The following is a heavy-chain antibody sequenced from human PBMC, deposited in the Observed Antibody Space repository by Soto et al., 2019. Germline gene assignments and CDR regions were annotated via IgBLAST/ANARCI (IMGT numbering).Heavy chain of an antibody. V-gene: IGHV1-18*01. CDR1: GYTFTSYG. Sequence: ASVKVSCKASGYTFTSYGISWVRQAPGQGLEWMGWISAYNGNTNYAQKLQGRVTMTTDTSTSTAYMELRSLRSDDTAVYYCERYKSRTSKWFDPWGQGTLVPVSS. CDR3: ERYKSRTSKWFDP. J-gene: IGHJ5*02. D-gene: IGHD1-1*01. CDR2: ISAYNGNT.